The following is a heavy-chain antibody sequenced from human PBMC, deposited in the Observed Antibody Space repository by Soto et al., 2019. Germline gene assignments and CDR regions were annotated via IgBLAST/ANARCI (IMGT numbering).Heavy chain of an antibody. D-gene: IGHD6-13*01. J-gene: IGHJ5*02. CDR1: GGTFSSYA. CDR2: IIPIFGTA. CDR3: ARVRLVSSWYSGLANWFDP. V-gene: IGHV1-69*12. Sequence: QVQLVQSGAEVKKPGSSVKVSCKASGGTFSSYAISWVRQAPGQGLEWMGGIIPIFGTANYAQKFQGRVTITADESTSPAYMELSSLRSEDTAVYYCARVRLVSSWYSGLANWFDPWGQGTLSPSPQ.